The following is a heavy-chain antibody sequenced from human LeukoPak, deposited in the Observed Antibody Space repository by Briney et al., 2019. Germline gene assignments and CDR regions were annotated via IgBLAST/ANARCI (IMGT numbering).Heavy chain of an antibody. D-gene: IGHD6-13*01. CDR3: AKDTPYSSPSVDAFDI. Sequence: RTGGSLRLSCAASGFTFSSHAMSWVRQAPGKGLEWVSAISGSGGSTYYADPVKGRFTISRDNSKNTLYLQMNSLRAEDTAVYYCAKDTPYSSPSVDAFDIWGQGTMVTVSS. V-gene: IGHV3-23*01. CDR1: GFTFSSHA. J-gene: IGHJ3*02. CDR2: ISGSGGST.